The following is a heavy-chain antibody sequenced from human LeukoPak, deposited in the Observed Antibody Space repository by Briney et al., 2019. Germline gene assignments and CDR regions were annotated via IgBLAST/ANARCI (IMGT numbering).Heavy chain of an antibody. CDR1: GGSISSGGYS. V-gene: IGHV4-30-2*01. CDR3: ARGLSYEFDY. J-gene: IGHJ4*02. CDR2: IYHSGST. D-gene: IGHD5-12*01. Sequence: SETLCLTCAVSGGSISSGGYSWSWIRQPPGKGLEWIGYIYHSGSTYYSPSLKSRVTISVDRSKNQFSLKLSSVTAADTAVYYCARGLSYEFDYWGQGTLVTVSS.